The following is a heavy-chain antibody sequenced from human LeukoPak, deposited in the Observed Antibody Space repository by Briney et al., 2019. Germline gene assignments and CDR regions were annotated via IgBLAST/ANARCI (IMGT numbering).Heavy chain of an antibody. D-gene: IGHD4-17*01. CDR1: GFTFSNYA. V-gene: IGHV3-23*01. CDR3: AKAQISSPYYGDGYFDY. J-gene: IGHJ4*02. Sequence: QTGGSLRLSCAASGFTFSNYAMTWVRQAPGKGLEWVSAISGSGGSTYYADSVKGRFTISRDNSKNTLYLQMNSLRAEDTAVYYCAKAQISSPYYGDGYFDYWGQGTLVTVSS. CDR2: ISGSGGST.